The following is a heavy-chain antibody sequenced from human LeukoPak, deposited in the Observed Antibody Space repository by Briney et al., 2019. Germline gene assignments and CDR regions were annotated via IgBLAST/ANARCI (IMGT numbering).Heavy chain of an antibody. J-gene: IGHJ4*02. V-gene: IGHV3-9*01. CDR3: AKDHYYDFWSGYFDY. D-gene: IGHD3-3*01. CDR2: ISWNSGSI. CDR1: GSTFDDYA. Sequence: GGSLRLSCAASGSTFDDYAMHWVRHAPGKGLEWVSGISWNSGSIGYADSVKGRFTISRDDAKNSLYLQMNSLRAEDTALYYCAKDHYYDFWSGYFDYWGQGTLVTVSS.